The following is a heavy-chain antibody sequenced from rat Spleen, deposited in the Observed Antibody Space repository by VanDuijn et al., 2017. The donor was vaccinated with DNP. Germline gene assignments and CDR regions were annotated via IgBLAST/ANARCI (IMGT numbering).Heavy chain of an antibody. CDR3: ARWRGSSYYYAMDA. D-gene: IGHD1-3*01. J-gene: IGHJ4*01. V-gene: IGHV3-1*01. Sequence: EVQLQESGPGLVKPSQSLSLTCSVTGYSITNIYWGWIRKFPGNKMEYIGHISYSGRTTYNPSLKSRISITRDTSKNQFFLHLTSVTTEDTATYYCARWRGSSYYYAMDAWGQGTSVTVSS. CDR1: GYSITNIY. CDR2: ISYSGRT.